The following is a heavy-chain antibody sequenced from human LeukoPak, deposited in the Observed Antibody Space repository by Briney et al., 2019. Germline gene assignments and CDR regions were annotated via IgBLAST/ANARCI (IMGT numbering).Heavy chain of an antibody. J-gene: IGHJ6*02. D-gene: IGHD4-23*01. CDR1: GFTFKTYA. V-gene: IGHV3-23*01. CDR2: ISGSGGST. CDR3: AKAGTTVDPYYYYYGMDV. Sequence: SGGSLRLSCAASGFTFKTYAMSWVRQAPGKGLEWVSAISGSGGSTYYADSVKGRFTISRDNSKNTLYLQMNSLRAEDTAVYYCAKAGTTVDPYYYYYGMDVWGQGTTVTVSS.